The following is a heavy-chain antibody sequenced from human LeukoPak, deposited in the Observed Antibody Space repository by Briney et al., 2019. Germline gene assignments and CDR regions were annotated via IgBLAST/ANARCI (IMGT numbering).Heavy chain of an antibody. CDR3: ARLGWGGDAFDI. J-gene: IGHJ3*02. CDR1: GGSISSSRYY. Sequence: SETLSLTCTVSGGSISSSRYYWGWIRQPPGKGLEWIGYIYYSGSTNYNPSLKSRVTISVDTSKIQFSLKLSSVTAADTAVYYCARLGWGGDAFDIWGQGTMVTVSS. V-gene: IGHV4-61*05. D-gene: IGHD3-16*01. CDR2: IYYSGST.